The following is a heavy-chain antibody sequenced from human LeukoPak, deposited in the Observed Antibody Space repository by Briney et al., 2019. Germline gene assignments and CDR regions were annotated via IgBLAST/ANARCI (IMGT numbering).Heavy chain of an antibody. J-gene: IGHJ4*02. Sequence: GSLRLSCAASGFTFSSYAMSWIRQPPGKGLEWIGEINHSGSTNYNPSLKSRVTISVDTSKNQFSLKLSSVTGADTAVYYCASAGASSGYSPLHYWGQGTLVTVSS. D-gene: IGHD3-22*01. CDR3: ASAGASSGYSPLHY. CDR2: INHSGST. CDR1: GFTFSSYA. V-gene: IGHV4-34*01.